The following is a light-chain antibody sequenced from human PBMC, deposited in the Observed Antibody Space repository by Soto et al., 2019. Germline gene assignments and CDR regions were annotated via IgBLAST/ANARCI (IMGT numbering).Light chain of an antibody. CDR1: RSVSNY. J-gene: IGKJ5*01. V-gene: IGKV3-15*01. Sequence: EIVLTPSPATLSLSPGESATLSCRASRSVSNYLAWYQQKPGQAPRLLIYGASTRATGIPARFSGSGSGTEFTLTISSLQSEDFAVYYCQQYNNWPFTFGQGTRLEIK. CDR2: GAS. CDR3: QQYNNWPFT.